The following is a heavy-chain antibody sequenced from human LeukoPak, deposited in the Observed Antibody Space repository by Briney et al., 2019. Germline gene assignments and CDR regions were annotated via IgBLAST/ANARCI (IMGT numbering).Heavy chain of an antibody. V-gene: IGHV1-24*01. CDR2: FDPEDGET. D-gene: IGHD2-2*01. J-gene: IGHJ4*02. Sequence: ASVKVSCKVSGYTLTELSMHWVRQAPGKGLEWMGGFDPEDGETIYAQKFQGRVTMTEDTSTDTAYMELSSLRSEDTAVYYCATRDIVVVPAPGYYFDYWGQGTLVTVSS. CDR1: GYTLTELS. CDR3: ATRDIVVVPAPGYYFDY.